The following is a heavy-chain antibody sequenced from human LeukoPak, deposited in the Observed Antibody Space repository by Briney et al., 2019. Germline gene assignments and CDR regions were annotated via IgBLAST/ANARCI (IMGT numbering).Heavy chain of an antibody. CDR1: GFTFSSYA. CDR3: ARDQERQLPLQYYYYGMDV. D-gene: IGHD2-2*01. J-gene: IGHJ6*02. V-gene: IGHV3-30*04. Sequence: PGGSLRLSCAASGFTFSSYAMHWVRQAPGKGLEWVAVISYDGSNKYYADSVKGRFTISRDNSKNTLYLQMNSLRAEDTAVYYCARDQERQLPLQYYYYGMDVWGQGTTVTVSS. CDR2: ISYDGSNK.